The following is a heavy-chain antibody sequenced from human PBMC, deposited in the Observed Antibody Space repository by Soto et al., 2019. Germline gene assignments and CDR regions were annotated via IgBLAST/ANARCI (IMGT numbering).Heavy chain of an antibody. CDR2: ISGSGGRT. Sequence: GGSLRLSCAASGFTFSSYAMSWVRQAPGKGLEWVSGISGSGGRTYYAGSVKGRFTISRDNSQNTLYLQMNSLRAEDTAVYYCAKNLYDILTSNVNWGQGTLVTVSS. D-gene: IGHD3-9*01. CDR3: AKNLYDILTSNVN. V-gene: IGHV3-23*01. J-gene: IGHJ4*02. CDR1: GFTFSSYA.